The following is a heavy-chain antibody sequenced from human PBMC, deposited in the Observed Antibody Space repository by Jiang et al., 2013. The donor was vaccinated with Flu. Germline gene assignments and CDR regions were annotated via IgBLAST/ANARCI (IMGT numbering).Heavy chain of an antibody. CDR2: IYPGDSDT. CDR3: ARQALRGGFWNYFDQ. D-gene: IGHD3-3*01. Sequence: VQLVESGTQVTKPGEALKISCKGPGHGFTNYWIGWVRQMPGKGLEWMGIIYPGDSDTRYSPSFQGQVTISADRSIGTAYLQWSSLKVSDTAIYYCARQALRGGFWNYFDQWGQGTLVTVSS. V-gene: IGHV5-51*01. J-gene: IGHJ4*02. CDR1: GHGFTNYW.